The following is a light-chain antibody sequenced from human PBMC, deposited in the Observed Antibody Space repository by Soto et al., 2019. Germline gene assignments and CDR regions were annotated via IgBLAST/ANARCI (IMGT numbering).Light chain of an antibody. CDR3: QSYDSTLSARYV. CDR1: SSNIGANYD. V-gene: IGLV1-40*01. CDR2: GNN. Sequence: QSVLTQPPSESGAPGQRVTISCTGSSSNIGANYDVHWYQHRPGTAPKLLIFGNNNRPSGVPDRFSGSKSGTSASLAITGLQAEDEGDYYCQSYDSTLSARYVFGTGIKVTVL. J-gene: IGLJ1*01.